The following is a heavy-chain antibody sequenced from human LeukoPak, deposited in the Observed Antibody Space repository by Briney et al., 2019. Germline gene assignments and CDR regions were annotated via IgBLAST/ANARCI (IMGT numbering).Heavy chain of an antibody. CDR3: VKDGRTSAPC. Sequence: GGSLRPSCGASGFTFSKYAMSWVRQAPGKGLEWVSGITASGGPSSADSVKGRFTISRDNSKNMVYLQMNSLRDEDTAVYYCVKDGRTSAPCWGQGTLVSVSS. J-gene: IGHJ4*02. V-gene: IGHV3-23*01. CDR1: GFTFSKYA. CDR2: ITASGGP. D-gene: IGHD2-15*01.